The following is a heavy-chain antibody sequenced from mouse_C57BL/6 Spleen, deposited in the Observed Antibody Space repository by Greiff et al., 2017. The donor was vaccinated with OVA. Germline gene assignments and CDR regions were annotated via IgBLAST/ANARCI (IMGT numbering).Heavy chain of an antibody. J-gene: IGHJ3*01. V-gene: IGHV5-17*01. D-gene: IGHD2-2*01. CDR3: ARWFFAY. CDR1: GFTFSDYG. CDR2: ISSGSSTI. Sequence: EVHLVESGGGLVKPGGSLTLSCAASGFTFSDYGMHWVRQAPEKGLEWVAYISSGSSTIYYADTVKGRFTISRDNAKNTLFLQMTSLRSEDTAMYYCARWFFAYWGQGTLVTVSA.